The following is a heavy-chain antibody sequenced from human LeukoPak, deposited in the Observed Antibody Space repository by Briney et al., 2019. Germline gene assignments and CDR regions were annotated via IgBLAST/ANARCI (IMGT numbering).Heavy chain of an antibody. Sequence: SETLSLTCTVSGGSLSSYYWSWIRQPPGKGLEWIGYIYYSGSTNYNPSLKSRVTISVDTSKNQFSLKLSSVTAADTAVYYCARVSRGWPFDYWGQGTLVTVSS. CDR2: IYYSGST. V-gene: IGHV4-59*01. CDR3: ARVSRGWPFDY. D-gene: IGHD6-19*01. J-gene: IGHJ4*02. CDR1: GGSLSSYY.